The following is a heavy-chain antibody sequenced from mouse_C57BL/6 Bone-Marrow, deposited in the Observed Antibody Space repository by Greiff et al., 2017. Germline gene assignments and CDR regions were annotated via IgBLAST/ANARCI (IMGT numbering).Heavy chain of an antibody. CDR3: ARHYYIWYFDV. Sequence: DVHLVESGGDLVKPGGSLKLSCAASGFTFSSYGMSWVRQTPDKRLEWVATISSGGSYTYYPDSVKGRFTISRDNAKNTLYLQMSSLKSEDTAMYYCARHYYIWYFDVWGTGTTVTVSS. CDR1: GFTFSSYG. CDR2: ISSGGSYT. D-gene: IGHD2-12*01. V-gene: IGHV5-6*01. J-gene: IGHJ1*03.